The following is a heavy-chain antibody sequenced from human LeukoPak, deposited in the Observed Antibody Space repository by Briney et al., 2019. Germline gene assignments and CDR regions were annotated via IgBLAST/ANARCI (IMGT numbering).Heavy chain of an antibody. D-gene: IGHD4-11*01. CDR1: GGSFSGYY. J-gene: IGHJ5*02. CDR3: ARGRMTTVTLNWFDP. Sequence: SETLSLTCAVYGGSFSGYYWSWIRKPPGKGLEWIGEINHSGSTNYNPSLKSRVTISVDTSKNQFSLKLSSVTAADTAVYYCARGRMTTVTLNWFDPWGQGTLVTVSS. CDR2: INHSGST. V-gene: IGHV4-34*01.